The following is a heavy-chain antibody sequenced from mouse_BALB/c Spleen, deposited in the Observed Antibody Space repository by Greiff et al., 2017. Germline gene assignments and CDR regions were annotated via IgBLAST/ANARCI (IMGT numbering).Heavy chain of an antibody. Sequence: EVMLVESGGGLVKPGGSLKLSCAASGFTFSSYAMSWVRQTPEKRLEWVASIGSGGSTYYPDSVKGRFTISRDNARNILYLQMSSLRSEDTAMYYCARGQDYYGSSYVYWYFDVWGAGTTVTVSS. J-gene: IGHJ1*01. D-gene: IGHD1-1*01. CDR1: GFTFSSYA. CDR3: ARGQDYYGSSYVYWYFDV. V-gene: IGHV5-6-5*01. CDR2: IGSGGST.